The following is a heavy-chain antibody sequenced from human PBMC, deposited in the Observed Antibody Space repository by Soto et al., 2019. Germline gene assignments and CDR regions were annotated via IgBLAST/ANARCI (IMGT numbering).Heavy chain of an antibody. V-gene: IGHV1-69*13. CDR1: GGTFSSYA. CDR2: IIPIFGTA. CDR3: ASWTTPSITIFGVVTMAPLNYYYYGMDV. Sequence: ASVKVSCKASGGTFSSYAISWVRQAPGQGLEWMGGIIPIFGTANYAQKFQGRVTITADESTSTAYMELSSLRSEDTAVYYCASWTTPSITIFGVVTMAPLNYYYYGMDVWGQGTTVTVSS. D-gene: IGHD3-3*01. J-gene: IGHJ6*02.